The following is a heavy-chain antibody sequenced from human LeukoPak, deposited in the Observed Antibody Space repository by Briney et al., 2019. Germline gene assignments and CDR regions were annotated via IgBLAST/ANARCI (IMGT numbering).Heavy chain of an antibody. CDR2: IRYDGSDK. D-gene: IGHD2-15*01. Sequence: PGGSLRVSCAASGFTFSSYGMHWVRQAPGKGLEWVAFIRYDGSDKYYPDYVKGRFTISRDNSKNTLFLQMNSLTAEDTAIYSCASPRLEYCSGGSCFDTFDIWGQGTMVTVSS. J-gene: IGHJ3*02. CDR3: ASPRLEYCSGGSCFDTFDI. V-gene: IGHV3-30*02. CDR1: GFTFSSYG.